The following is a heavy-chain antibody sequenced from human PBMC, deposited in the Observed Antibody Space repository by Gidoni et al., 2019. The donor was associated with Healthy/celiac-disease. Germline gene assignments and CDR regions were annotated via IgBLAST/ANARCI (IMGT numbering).Heavy chain of an antibody. CDR2: ISGSGGST. CDR3: AKATVASGFYI. J-gene: IGHJ3*02. CDR1: GCTFSSYA. V-gene: IGHV3-23*01. D-gene: IGHD4-4*01. Sequence: EVQLLESGGGLVQPGGSLRLSCEASGCTFSSYAMSWVGQAPGKGLELGSAISGSGGSTYYADPVKGRFTISRDNSKNTLYLQMNSLRAEDTAVYYCAKATVASGFYIWGQGTMVTVSS.